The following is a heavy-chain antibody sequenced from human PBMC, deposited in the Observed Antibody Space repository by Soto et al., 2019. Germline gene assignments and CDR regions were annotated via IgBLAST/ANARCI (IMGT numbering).Heavy chain of an antibody. CDR1: GGSFSGPN. D-gene: IGHD3-10*01. CDR2: INHSGST. Sequence: QVQLQQWGAGLLKPSETLSLACAVYGGSFSGPNWSWIRQPQGKGLEWIVEINHSGSTNYNPSLKSRVNISIDMSKNQHSLKVSSVTAADTAVYYCARGWGFGFDPWGQGILVTVSS. V-gene: IGHV4-34*01. J-gene: IGHJ5*02. CDR3: ARGWGFGFDP.